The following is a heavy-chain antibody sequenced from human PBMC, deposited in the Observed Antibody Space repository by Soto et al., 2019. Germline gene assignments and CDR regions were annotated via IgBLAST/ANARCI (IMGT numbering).Heavy chain of an antibody. V-gene: IGHV3-21*01. Sequence: LRLSCAASGFTFSSYSMNWVRQAPGKGLEWVSSISSSSSYIYYADSVKGRFTISRDNAKDSLYLQMNSLRAEDTAVYYCARDRLVDTAMVQYYYYGMDVWGQGTTVTVSS. CDR3: ARDRLVDTAMVQYYYYGMDV. CDR2: ISSSSSYI. J-gene: IGHJ6*02. CDR1: GFTFSSYS. D-gene: IGHD5-18*01.